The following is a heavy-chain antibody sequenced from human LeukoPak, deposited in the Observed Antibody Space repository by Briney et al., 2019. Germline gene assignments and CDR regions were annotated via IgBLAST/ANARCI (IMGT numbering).Heavy chain of an antibody. D-gene: IGHD3-9*01. CDR3: ARFPSYYDILTGYYPGFDY. J-gene: IGHJ4*02. Sequence: SGGSLRLSCAASGFTFSSYEMNWVRQAPGKGLEWVSYISSSGSTIYYADSVKGRFTISRDNAKNSLYLQMNSLRAEDTAVYYCARFPSYYDILTGYYPGFDYWGQGTLVTVSS. CDR2: ISSSGSTI. V-gene: IGHV3-48*03. CDR1: GFTFSSYE.